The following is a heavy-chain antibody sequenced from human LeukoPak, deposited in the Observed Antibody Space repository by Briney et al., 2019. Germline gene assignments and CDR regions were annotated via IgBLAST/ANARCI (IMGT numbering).Heavy chain of an antibody. CDR1: GGSLSGYH. J-gene: IGHJ5*02. CDR2: INHSGST. Sequence: PSETLSLTCAVYGGSLSGYHWSWIRQPPGKGLEWIGEINHSGSTNYNPSLKSRVTISVDTSKNQFSPKLSSVTAADTAVYYCAIHIVVVPAAKKKNWFDPWGQGTLVTVSS. V-gene: IGHV4-34*01. D-gene: IGHD2-2*01. CDR3: AIHIVVVPAAKKKNWFDP.